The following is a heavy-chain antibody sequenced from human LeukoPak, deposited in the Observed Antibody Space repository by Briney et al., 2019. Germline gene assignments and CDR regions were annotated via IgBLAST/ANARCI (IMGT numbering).Heavy chain of an antibody. CDR3: ARHGNWGPGDWFDP. V-gene: IGHV4-59*08. CDR2: THYSGST. CDR1: GGAISSYY. J-gene: IGHJ5*02. Sequence: PSETLSLTCIVSGGAISSYYWSWIRQPPGKGLEWIGYTHYSGSTNYNPSLKSRVTISVDTSKNHFPLKLSSVTAADTAVYYCARHGNWGPGDWFDPWGQGTLVTVSS. D-gene: IGHD7-27*01.